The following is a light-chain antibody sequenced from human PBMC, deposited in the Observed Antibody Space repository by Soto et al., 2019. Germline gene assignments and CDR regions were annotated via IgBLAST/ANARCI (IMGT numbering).Light chain of an antibody. V-gene: IGLV2-14*01. CDR3: SSYTSSSTLPGV. CDR2: DVS. J-gene: IGLJ2*01. Sequence: QSALTQPASVSGSPGQSITISCTGTSSDVGGYNYVSWYQQHPSKAPKLMIYDVSNRPSGVSNRFSGSKSGNTASLTISGLEAEDEADYYCSSYTSSSTLPGVFGGGTKLTVL. CDR1: SSDVGGYNY.